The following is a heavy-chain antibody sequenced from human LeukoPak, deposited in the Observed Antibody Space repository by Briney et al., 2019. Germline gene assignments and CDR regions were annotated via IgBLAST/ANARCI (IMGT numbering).Heavy chain of an antibody. CDR3: AREGLGSYYSY. CDR2: IIPIFGTA. D-gene: IGHD3-10*01. V-gene: IGHV1-69*06. CDR1: GGTFSSYA. J-gene: IGHJ4*02. Sequence: ASVKGSCKASGGTFSSYAISWVRQAPGQGLEWMGGIIPIFGTANYAQKFQGRVTITADKSTSTAYMELSSLRSEDTAVYYCAREGLGSYYSYWGQGTLVTVSS.